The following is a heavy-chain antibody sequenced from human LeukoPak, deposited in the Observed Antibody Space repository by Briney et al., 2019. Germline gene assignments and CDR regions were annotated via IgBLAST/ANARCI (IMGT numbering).Heavy chain of an antibody. CDR1: GGSISTYY. D-gene: IGHD3-22*01. V-gene: IGHV4-59*01. J-gene: IGHJ4*02. CDR3: ARVTYYYDSSGYYYYFDY. CDR2: IYYSGST. Sequence: IPSETLSLTCTVSGGSISTYYWSWVRQPPGKGLEWIGYIYYSGSTNYNPSLKSRVTISVDTSKNQFSLKLSSVTAADTAVYYCARVTYYYDSSGYYYYFDYWGQGTPVTVSS.